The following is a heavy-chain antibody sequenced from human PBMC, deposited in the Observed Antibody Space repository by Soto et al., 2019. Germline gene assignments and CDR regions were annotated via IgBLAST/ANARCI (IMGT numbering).Heavy chain of an antibody. CDR3: AKAPYASGSSPPGYYYGMDV. CDR2: ISSDESNK. Sequence: GGSLRLSCTASGFTFGDYAMSWVRQAPGKGLEWVAVISSDESNKNYADSVKGRFTISRDNSNNTLYLQMNSLRAEDTAVYYCAKAPYASGSSPPGYYYGMDVWGQGTTVTVSS. V-gene: IGHV3-30*04. D-gene: IGHD3-10*01. J-gene: IGHJ6*02. CDR1: GFTFGDYA.